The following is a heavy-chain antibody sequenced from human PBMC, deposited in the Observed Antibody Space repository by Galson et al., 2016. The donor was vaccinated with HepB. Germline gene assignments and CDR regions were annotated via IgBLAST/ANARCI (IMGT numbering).Heavy chain of an antibody. V-gene: IGHV1-18*01. J-gene: IGHJ6*02. D-gene: IGHD3-22*01. CDR3: ARDRRGWDYYDRSGYVDV. CDR1: GYIFTTYG. Sequence: SVKVSCKASGYIFTTYGVSWVRQAPGQGLEWMGWISAYNGDTDYAQKFQGRVTMTTDTSTSTAYMELRSLRSDDTAMYYCARDRRGWDYYDRSGYVDVWGRGTTVIVSS. CDR2: ISAYNGDT.